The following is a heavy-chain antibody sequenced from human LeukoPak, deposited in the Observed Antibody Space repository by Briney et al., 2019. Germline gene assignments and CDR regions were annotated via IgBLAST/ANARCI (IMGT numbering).Heavy chain of an antibody. D-gene: IGHD3-22*01. V-gene: IGHV3-48*04. CDR3: ASLETYYYDSSGIY. CDR2: ISSSSSTI. J-gene: IGHJ4*02. Sequence: GGSLRLSCAASGFTFSSYSMNWVRQAPGKGLEWVSYISSSSSTIYYADSVKGRFTISRDNAKNSLYLQMNSLRAEDTAVYYCASLETYYYDSSGIYWGQGTLVTVSS. CDR1: GFTFSSYS.